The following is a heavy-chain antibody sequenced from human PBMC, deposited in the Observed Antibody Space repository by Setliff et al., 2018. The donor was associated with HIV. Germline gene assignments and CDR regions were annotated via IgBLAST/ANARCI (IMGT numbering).Heavy chain of an antibody. V-gene: IGHV4-30-4*08. J-gene: IGHJ2*01. CDR1: GGSISSGDYY. Sequence: SETLSLTCTVSGGSISSGDYYWTWIRQPPGKGLEWIGYIYNSGSTYYEPSLRGRVTISIDKNQFSLKLNSVTAADNAVYYCARETNASGSLTAYWYFDLWGRGTLVTVSS. D-gene: IGHD3-10*01. CDR2: IYNSGST. CDR3: ARETNASGSLTAYWYFDL.